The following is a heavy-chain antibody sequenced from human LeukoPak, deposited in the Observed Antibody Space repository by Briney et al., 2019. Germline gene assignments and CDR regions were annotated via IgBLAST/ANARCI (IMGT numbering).Heavy chain of an antibody. J-gene: IGHJ4*02. CDR2: ISYDGSNK. CDR1: GFTFSSYA. CDR3: ARDHGDYDVLTGYYDY. D-gene: IGHD3-9*01. Sequence: GGSLRLSCAASGFTFSSYAMHWVRQAPGKGLEWVAVISYDGSNKYYADSVKGRFTISRDNAKNSLYLQMNSLRAEDTALYYCARDHGDYDVLTGYYDYWGQGTLVTVSS. V-gene: IGHV3-30-3*01.